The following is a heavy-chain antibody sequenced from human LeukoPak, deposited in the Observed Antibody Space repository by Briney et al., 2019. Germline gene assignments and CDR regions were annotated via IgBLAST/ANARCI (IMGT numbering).Heavy chain of an antibody. CDR2: IYHSGST. D-gene: IGHD3-3*01. J-gene: IGHJ4*02. V-gene: IGHV4-4*02. Sequence: SETLSLTCAVSGGSISSSNWWSWVRQPPGKGLEWIGEIYHSGSTNYNPSLKSRVTISVDTSKNQFSLKLSSVTAADTAVCYCARQSLTDYDFWSGYSYWGQGTLVTVSA. CDR3: ARQSLTDYDFWSGYSY. CDR1: GGSISSSNW.